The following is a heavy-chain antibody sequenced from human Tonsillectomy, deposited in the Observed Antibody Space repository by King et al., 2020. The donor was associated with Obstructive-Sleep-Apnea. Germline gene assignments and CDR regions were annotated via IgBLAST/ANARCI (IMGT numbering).Heavy chain of an antibody. J-gene: IGHJ4*02. CDR2: INYSGST. V-gene: IGHV4-59*01. CDR3: ASEISGDEWGYFDY. D-gene: IGHD7-27*01. Sequence: VQLQESGPGLVKPSETLSLTCTVSGDSISNYFWSWIRQPPGKGLEWIGYINYSGSTNYNPSLKSRVTISVDTSKNQFSLRLSSVTAADTAFYFCASEISGDEWGYFDYCGQGTLVTVSS. CDR1: GDSISNYF.